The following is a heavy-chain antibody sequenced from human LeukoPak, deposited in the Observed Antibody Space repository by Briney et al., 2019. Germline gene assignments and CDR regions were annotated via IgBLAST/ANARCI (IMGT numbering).Heavy chain of an antibody. CDR3: ARADYGYYYYGMDV. CDR1: GFTLSSYW. J-gene: IGHJ6*02. CDR2: IKQDGSEK. D-gene: IGHD4-17*01. Sequence: GGSLRLSCAASGFTLSSYWMSWVRQAPGKGLEWVANIKQDGSEKYYVDSVKGRFTISRDNAKNSLYLQMNSLRAEDTAVYYCARADYGYYYYGMDVWGQGTTVTVSS. V-gene: IGHV3-7*04.